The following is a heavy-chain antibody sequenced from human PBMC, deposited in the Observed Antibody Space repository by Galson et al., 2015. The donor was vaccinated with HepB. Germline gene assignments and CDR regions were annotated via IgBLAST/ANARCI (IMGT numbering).Heavy chain of an antibody. CDR2: LSSSGGGT. J-gene: IGHJ4*02. D-gene: IGHD3-22*01. Sequence: SLRLSCAASGFTFRNYVMTWVRQAPGKGLEWVSSLSSSGGGTYYADSVKGRVTISRDNSKNTLYLQMHSLRAEDTAVYYCAKSYFDVSGCLDWGQGTLVTVSS. CDR1: GFTFRNYV. CDR3: AKSYFDVSGCLD. V-gene: IGHV3-23*01.